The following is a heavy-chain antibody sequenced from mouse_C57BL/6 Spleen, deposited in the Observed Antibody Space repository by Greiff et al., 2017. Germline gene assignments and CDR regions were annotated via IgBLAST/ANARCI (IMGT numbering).Heavy chain of an antibody. CDR2: IYPRDGST. Sequence: VQLQQSGPELVKPGASVKLSCTASGYTFTSYDINWVKQRPGQGLEWIGWIYPRDGSTKYNEKFKGKATLTVDTSSSTAYMELHSLTSEDSAVYFWARSAKRGYYAMDYWGQGTSVTVSS. V-gene: IGHV1-85*01. CDR1: GYTFTSYD. J-gene: IGHJ4*01. CDR3: ARSAKRGYYAMDY.